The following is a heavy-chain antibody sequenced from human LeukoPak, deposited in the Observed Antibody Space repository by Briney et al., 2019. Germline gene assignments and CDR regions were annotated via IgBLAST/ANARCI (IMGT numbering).Heavy chain of an antibody. V-gene: IGHV1-46*01. CDR2: INPSGGST. D-gene: IGHD6-13*01. CDR1: GYTFTSYY. J-gene: IGHJ4*02. CDR3: ARALMGAAALY. Sequence: GASVKVSCKASGYTFTSYYMHWVRQAPGQGLEWMGIINPSGGSTSYAQKFQGRVTMTRDTSTSTVYMELSSLRSDDTAFYYCARALMGAAALYWGQGTLVTVSS.